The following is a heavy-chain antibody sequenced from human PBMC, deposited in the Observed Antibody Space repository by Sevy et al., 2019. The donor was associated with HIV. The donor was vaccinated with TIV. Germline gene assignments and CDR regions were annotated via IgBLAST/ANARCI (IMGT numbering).Heavy chain of an antibody. J-gene: IGHJ6*02. CDR2: LKQDGSEK. V-gene: IGHV3-7*01. CDR3: ATEWFGGSYPYGMDV. Sequence: GGSLRRTCAASGFTFSSYWMSWVRLAPGKGLEWVANLKQDGSEKYYVDSVKGRFTISRDNAKNSLYLQMNSLRAEDTAVYYCATEWFGGSYPYGMDVWGQGTTVTVSS. CDR1: GFTFSSYW. D-gene: IGHD1-26*01.